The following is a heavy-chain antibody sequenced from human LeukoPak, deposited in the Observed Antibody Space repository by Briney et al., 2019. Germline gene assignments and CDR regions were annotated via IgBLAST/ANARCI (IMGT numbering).Heavy chain of an antibody. J-gene: IGHJ4*02. V-gene: IGHV3-7*01. D-gene: IGHD1-26*01. CDR2: IAKHGNGK. CDR1: GFTFSTSW. CDR3: ARDAGWGYYDL. Sequence: GSLRLSCVAAGFTFSTSWVTWVRQAPGAGLEWVANIAKHGNGKYYVCSVKGLFAISRNYASNAVFLQCDSLRAEDTSVYYCARDAGWGYYDLWGQGTPVTVSS.